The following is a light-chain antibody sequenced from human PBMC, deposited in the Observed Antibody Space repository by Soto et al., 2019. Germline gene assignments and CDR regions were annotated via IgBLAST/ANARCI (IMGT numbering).Light chain of an antibody. V-gene: IGLV1-47*01. CDR2: RNN. CDR3: AAWDDSLSGLV. Sequence: QSVLTQPPSVSGTPGQRVTISCSGSSSNIGSNYVYWYQQLPGTAPKPLIYRNNQRPSGVPDRFSGSKSGTSASLAIGGLRSEDEADYYCAAWDDSLSGLVFGGGTRLTVL. J-gene: IGLJ2*01. CDR1: SSNIGSNY.